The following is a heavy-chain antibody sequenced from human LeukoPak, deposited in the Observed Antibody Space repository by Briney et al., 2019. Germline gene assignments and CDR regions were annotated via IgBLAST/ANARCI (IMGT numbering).Heavy chain of an antibody. CDR2: IYYSGST. V-gene: IGHV4-30-4*01. Sequence: PSQTLSLTCTVSGGSISSGDYYWGWLRQPPGKGLEWLGYIYYSGSTYYNPSLKSRVTISVDTSKNQFSLKLNSVTAADTAVYYCARTGGTIDYWGQGTLVTVSS. CDR3: ARTGGTIDY. D-gene: IGHD2-8*02. J-gene: IGHJ4*02. CDR1: GGSISSGDYY.